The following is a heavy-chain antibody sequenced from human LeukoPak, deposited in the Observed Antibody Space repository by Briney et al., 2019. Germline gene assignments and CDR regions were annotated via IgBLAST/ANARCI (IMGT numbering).Heavy chain of an antibody. CDR2: INHSGST. V-gene: IGHV4-34*01. CDR1: GGSFSGYY. Sequence: SETLSLTCAVYGGSFSGYYWSWIRQPPGKGLEWIGEINHSGSTNYNPSLKGRVTISVDTSKNQFSLKLSSVTAADTAVYYCARGSAVRSLYCTNGVCYRLKNWFDPWGQGTLVTVSS. CDR3: ARGSAVRSLYCTNGVCYRLKNWFDP. J-gene: IGHJ5*02. D-gene: IGHD2-8*01.